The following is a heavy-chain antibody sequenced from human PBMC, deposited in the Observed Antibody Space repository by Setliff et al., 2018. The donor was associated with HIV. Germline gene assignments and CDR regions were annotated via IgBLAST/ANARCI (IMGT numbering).Heavy chain of an antibody. J-gene: IGHJ3*01. V-gene: IGHV1-69*10. D-gene: IGHD3-9*01. Sequence: SVKVSCKASGGTFSSYPIAWVRQAPGQGLEWMGGIAPNLRMPNYIQKFKGRLTITADESTSTVYMELTNLRSEDTAMYYCAREKSPVLEYFDWLKPRHVFDVWGQGTVVTVSS. CDR1: GGTFSSYP. CDR2: IAPNLRMP. CDR3: AREKSPVLEYFDWLKPRHVFDV.